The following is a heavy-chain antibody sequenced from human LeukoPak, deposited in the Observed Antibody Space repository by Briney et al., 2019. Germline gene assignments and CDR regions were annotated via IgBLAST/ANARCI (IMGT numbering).Heavy chain of an antibody. D-gene: IGHD5-12*01. Sequence: PGGSLRLSCAASGFTFSSYSMNWVRQAPGKGLEWVSYISSSSSTIYYADSVKGRFTISRDNAKNSLYLQMNSLRAEDTAVYYCARESTYSGYDCPFDYWGQGTLVTVSS. CDR2: ISSSSSTI. CDR3: ARESTYSGYDCPFDY. V-gene: IGHV3-48*04. J-gene: IGHJ4*02. CDR1: GFTFSSYS.